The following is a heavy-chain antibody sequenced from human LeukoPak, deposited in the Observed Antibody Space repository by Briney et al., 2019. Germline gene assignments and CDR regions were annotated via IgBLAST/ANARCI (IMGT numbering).Heavy chain of an antibody. V-gene: IGHV3-43*01. Sequence: PGGSLRLSCAASGFTFDEYTMHWVRQAPGKCLEWVSLISWDGGSTYYADSVKGRFTISRDNSKNSLYLQMNSLRTGDTALYYCAKGNYYYMDVWGKGTTVTVSS. CDR3: AKGNYYYMDV. CDR1: GFTFDEYT. J-gene: IGHJ6*03. CDR2: ISWDGGST.